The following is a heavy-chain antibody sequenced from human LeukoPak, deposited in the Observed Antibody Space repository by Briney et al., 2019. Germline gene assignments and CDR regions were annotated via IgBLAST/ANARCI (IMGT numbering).Heavy chain of an antibody. CDR2: ISGSGGST. J-gene: IGHJ3*02. CDR1: GFTFSSYA. V-gene: IGHV3-23*01. CDR3: AKTLTAAPITPADAFDI. D-gene: IGHD4-23*01. Sequence: GGSLRLSCVASGFTFSSYAMNWVRQAPGKGLEWVSAISGSGGSTYYADSVKGRFTISRDNSKNTLYLQMNSLRAEDTAVYYCAKTLTAAPITPADAFDIWGQGTMVTVSS.